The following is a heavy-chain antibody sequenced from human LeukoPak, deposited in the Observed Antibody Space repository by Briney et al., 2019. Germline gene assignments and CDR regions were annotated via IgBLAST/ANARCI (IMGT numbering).Heavy chain of an antibody. Sequence: GGSLRLSCAASEFTFSLYAMNWVRQAPGKGLEWVSYINDVSADIHYADSVKGRFTISRDNARNTLYLQMNSLRAEDTTVYYCARDTYQPGRIDSWGQGTLVIVSS. J-gene: IGHJ4*02. CDR3: ARDTYQPGRIDS. V-gene: IGHV3-21*05. CDR2: INDVSADI. CDR1: EFTFSLYA. D-gene: IGHD2-2*01.